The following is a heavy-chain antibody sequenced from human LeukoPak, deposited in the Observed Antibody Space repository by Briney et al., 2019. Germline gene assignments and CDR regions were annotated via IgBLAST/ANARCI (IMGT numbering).Heavy chain of an antibody. V-gene: IGHV4-4*02. CDR2: IYHSGST. CDR1: GGSISSSNW. D-gene: IGHD3-10*01. Sequence: SGTLSLTCAVSGGSISSSNWWSWARQPPGKGLEWIGYIYHSGSTYYNPSLKSRVTISVDRSKNQFSLQLNSVTPEDTAVYYCAGGGLVRGVTHWFDPWGQGTLVTVSS. J-gene: IGHJ5*02. CDR3: AGGGLVRGVTHWFDP.